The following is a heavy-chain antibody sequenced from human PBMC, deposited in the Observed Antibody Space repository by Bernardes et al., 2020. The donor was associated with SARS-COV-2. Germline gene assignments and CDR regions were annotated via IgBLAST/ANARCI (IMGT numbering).Heavy chain of an antibody. CDR2: IYPGDSDT. D-gene: IGHD3-10*01. Sequence: GESLQISCKGSGYSFTSYWIGWVRQMPGKGMAWMGIIYPGDSDTIYSPSFQGQVTISADKSISTAYLQWSSLKASDTAMYYCARLRDYYGSGSMLGYWGQGTLVTVSS. V-gene: IGHV5-51*01. J-gene: IGHJ4*02. CDR3: ARLRDYYGSGSMLGY. CDR1: GYSFTSYW.